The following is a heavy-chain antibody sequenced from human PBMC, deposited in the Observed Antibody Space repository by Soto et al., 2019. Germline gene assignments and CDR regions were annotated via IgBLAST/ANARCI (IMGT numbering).Heavy chain of an antibody. V-gene: IGHV1-69*13. Sequence: GASVKATSKASGGTFSSYAITWVRPAPGQRLEWMGGIIPIFGTANYAQKFQARVTITADESTSTAYMELSSLRSEDTAVYYCARYIVPSSGYYPYLFDLWGQGTXVTGSA. CDR1: GGTFSSYA. D-gene: IGHD3-22*01. J-gene: IGHJ5*02. CDR3: ARYIVPSSGYYPYLFDL. CDR2: IIPIFGTA.